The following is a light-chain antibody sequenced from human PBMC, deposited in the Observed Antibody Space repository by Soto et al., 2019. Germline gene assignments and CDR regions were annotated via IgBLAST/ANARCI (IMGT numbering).Light chain of an antibody. J-gene: IGKJ1*01. Sequence: EIVMTQSTATLSVSPGERASLSCRASQSVSNNLALYQQKFGQAPRLLVYGASIRATGIPARFSGSGSGTEFTLTISSLQSEDFAVYLCHQYNNWQTWTFGQGTKVDTK. CDR1: QSVSNN. V-gene: IGKV3-15*01. CDR3: HQYNNWQTWT. CDR2: GAS.